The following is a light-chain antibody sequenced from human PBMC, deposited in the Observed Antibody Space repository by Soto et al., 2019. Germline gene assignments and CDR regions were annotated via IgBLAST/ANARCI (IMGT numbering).Light chain of an antibody. V-gene: IGLV4-69*01. CDR1: SGHNSYA. CDR2: LNSDGSH. J-gene: IGLJ3*02. CDR3: QTWSTDIRV. Sequence: QSVLTQPPSASASLGDSVKLTCTLSSGHNSYAIEWHQQQPEKGPRYLIKLNSDGSHSKGDGIPDRCSGSSSGAERYLTISNLQSEDEADYYCQTWSTDIRVFGGGTKLTVL.